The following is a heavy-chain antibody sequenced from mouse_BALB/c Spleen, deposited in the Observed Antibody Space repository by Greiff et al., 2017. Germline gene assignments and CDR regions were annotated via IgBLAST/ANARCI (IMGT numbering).Heavy chain of an antibody. Sequence: VQLQQSGAELAKPGASVKMSCKASGYTFTSYWMHWVKQRPGHGLEWIGYINPSTGYTEYNQKFKDKATLTADKSSSTAYMQLSSLTSEDSAVYYCVYYGYEYWGQGTTLTVSS. CDR3: VYYGYEY. J-gene: IGHJ2*01. V-gene: IGHV1-7*01. CDR1: GYTFTSYW. CDR2: INPSTGYT. D-gene: IGHD1-2*01.